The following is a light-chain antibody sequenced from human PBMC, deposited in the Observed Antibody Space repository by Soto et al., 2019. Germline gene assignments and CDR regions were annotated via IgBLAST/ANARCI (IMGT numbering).Light chain of an antibody. V-gene: IGKV1-17*03. CDR1: HNINYY. Sequence: DIQMTQSPSAMSASVGDRVTISCRASHNINYYLAWFQQKPGKVPKRLIYSAPSLQSGVPSRFSGSGSGTEFTLTITGLQPEDTAIYYCLQHNSYPLTFGGGTKVDIK. CDR3: LQHNSYPLT. J-gene: IGKJ4*01. CDR2: SAP.